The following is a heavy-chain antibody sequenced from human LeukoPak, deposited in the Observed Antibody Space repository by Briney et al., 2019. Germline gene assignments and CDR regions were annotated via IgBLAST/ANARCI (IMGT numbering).Heavy chain of an antibody. J-gene: IGHJ4*02. CDR1: GGSISSGSYY. D-gene: IGHD5-18*01. V-gene: IGHV4-61*02. CDR3: ARDTAMVTGDY. CDR2: IYTSGST. Sequence: SETLSLTCAVSGGSISSGSYYWSWIRQPAGKGLEWIGRIYTSGSTNYNPSLKSRVTISVDTSKNQSSLKLSSVTAADTAVYYCARDTAMVTGDYWGQGTLVTVSP.